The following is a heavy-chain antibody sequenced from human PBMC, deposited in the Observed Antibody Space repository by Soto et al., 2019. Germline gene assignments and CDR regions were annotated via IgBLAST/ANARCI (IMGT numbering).Heavy chain of an antibody. CDR2: IYDSGST. CDR3: ARATRVGAADY. D-gene: IGHD1-26*01. V-gene: IGHV4-59*01. Sequence: QVQLQESGPGLVKASETLSLTCTVSGGSISSNYWNWIRQPPGKGLEWIAYIYDSGSTKYSPSLKSRVIMSVETSKNQFSLKVTSVTAVDTAVYYCARATRVGAADYWGQGTLVTVSS. CDR1: GGSISSNY. J-gene: IGHJ4*02.